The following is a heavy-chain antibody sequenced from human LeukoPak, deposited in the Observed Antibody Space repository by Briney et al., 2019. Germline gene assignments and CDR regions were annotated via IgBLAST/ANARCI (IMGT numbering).Heavy chain of an antibody. CDR2: IYYSGST. Sequence: GSLRLSCAASGFTFSSYTMSWVRQPPGKGLERIGSIYYSGSTYYNPSLKSRVTISVDTSKNQFSLKLSSVTAADTAVYYCASLINVLRYFDWLLFDYWGQGTLVTVSS. J-gene: IGHJ4*02. D-gene: IGHD3-9*01. CDR1: GFTFSSYT. CDR3: ASLINVLRYFDWLLFDY. V-gene: IGHV4-39*01.